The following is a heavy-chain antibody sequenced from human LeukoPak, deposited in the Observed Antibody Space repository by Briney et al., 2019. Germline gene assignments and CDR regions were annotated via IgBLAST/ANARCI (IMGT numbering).Heavy chain of an antibody. CDR3: ARGTTIVVVPAAIPAFY. V-gene: IGHV1-46*01. CDR1: GYTFTSYY. CDR2: INPSGGST. D-gene: IGHD2-2*02. Sequence: ASVKVSCKASGYTFTSYYMHWVRQAPGQGLEWMGIINPSGGSTSYAQKFQGRVTMTRDTSTSTVYMELSSLRSEDTAVYYCARGTTIVVVPAAIPAFYWGQGTLVTVSS. J-gene: IGHJ4*02.